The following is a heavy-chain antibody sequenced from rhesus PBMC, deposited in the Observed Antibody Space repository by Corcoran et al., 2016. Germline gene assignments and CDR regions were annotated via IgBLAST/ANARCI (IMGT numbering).Heavy chain of an antibody. V-gene: IGHV4-169*01. CDR2: IYGSGSST. CDR1: GGSISSSY. J-gene: IGHJ4*01. D-gene: IGHD2-21*01. CDR3: ARTKLVFDY. Sequence: QLQLQESGPGLVKPSETLSVTCAVSGGSISSSYWSWIRQAPGKGLEWIGYIYGSGSSTNHNPSLKSRVTLSVDTSKNQLSLKLSSVTTADTAVYYCARTKLVFDYWGQGVLVTVSS.